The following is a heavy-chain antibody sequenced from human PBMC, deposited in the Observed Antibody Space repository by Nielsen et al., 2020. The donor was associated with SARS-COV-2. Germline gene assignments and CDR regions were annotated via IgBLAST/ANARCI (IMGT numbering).Heavy chain of an antibody. J-gene: IGHJ4*02. CDR3: ARGGDTVVTPLDY. Sequence: GGSLRLSCAASGFTFSSYEMNWVRQAPGKGLEWVSYISSSGSTIYYADSVKGRFTISRDNAKNSLYLQMNSLRVEDTAVYYCARGGDTVVTPLDYWGQGTLVTVSS. CDR1: GFTFSSYE. V-gene: IGHV3-48*03. CDR2: ISSSGSTI. D-gene: IGHD4-23*01.